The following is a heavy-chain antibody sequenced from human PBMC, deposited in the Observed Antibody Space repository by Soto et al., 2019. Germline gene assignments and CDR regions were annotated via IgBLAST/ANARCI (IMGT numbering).Heavy chain of an antibody. V-gene: IGHV1-24*01. CDR2: FDPENGDT. CDR1: GYTLTELS. CDR3: AYPNRGQWLVVGAIHL. D-gene: IGHD6-19*01. Sequence: ASVKVSCKVSGYTLTELSMHWVRQAPGKGLEWMGGFDPENGDTIYAQKFQGRVTMTRDTSTNTAYMEQSSLRSEDMVVYYCAYPNRGQWLVVGAIHLWGQGTMVTV. J-gene: IGHJ3*01.